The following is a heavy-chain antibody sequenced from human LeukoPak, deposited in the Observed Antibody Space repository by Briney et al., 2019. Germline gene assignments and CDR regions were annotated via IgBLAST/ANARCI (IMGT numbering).Heavy chain of an antibody. CDR1: GFTFSSYE. Sequence: RGXLXXSCAASGFTFSSYEMNWVRQAPGKGLEWISYISSSGGTIYYADSVKGRFTISRDNAKNSLYLQMNSLRAEDTAVYYCARDVAPIDYWGQGTLVTVSS. CDR2: ISSSGGTI. V-gene: IGHV3-48*03. J-gene: IGHJ4*02. CDR3: ARDVAPIDY.